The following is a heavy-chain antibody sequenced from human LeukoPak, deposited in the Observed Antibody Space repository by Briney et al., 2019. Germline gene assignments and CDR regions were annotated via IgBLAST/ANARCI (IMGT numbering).Heavy chain of an antibody. J-gene: IGHJ4*01. CDR2: IYTSGST. CDR1: GDSVSSGNYY. D-gene: IGHD3-3*01. Sequence: PSETLSLTCTVSGDSVSSGNYYWSWIRQPAGKGLEYIGHIYTSGSTNYNPSLKSQVTISVDTSKNQFSLKLISVTAADTAVYYCARVVIWSGYCFDSWGLGTLVTVSS. CDR3: ARVVIWSGYCFDS. V-gene: IGHV4-61*09.